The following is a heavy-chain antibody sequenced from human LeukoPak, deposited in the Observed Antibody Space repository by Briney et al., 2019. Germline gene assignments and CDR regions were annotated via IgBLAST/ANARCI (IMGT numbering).Heavy chain of an antibody. D-gene: IGHD3-3*01. CDR3: ARGLGDY. J-gene: IGHJ4*02. V-gene: IGHV4-59*01. CDR2: IYYSGST. Sequence: PSETLSLTCTVSGGSISSYHWSWIRQPPGKGLEWNGYIYYSGSTNYNPSLKSRVTISVDTSKNQFSLKLSSVTAADTAVYYCARGLGDYWGQGTLVTVSS. CDR1: GGSISSYH.